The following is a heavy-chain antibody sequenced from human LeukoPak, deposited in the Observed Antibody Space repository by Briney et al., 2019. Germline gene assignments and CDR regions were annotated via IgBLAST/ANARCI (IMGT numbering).Heavy chain of an antibody. D-gene: IGHD2-8*01. CDR3: AKGHCTNGICWLD. J-gene: IGHJ4*02. V-gene: IGHV3-53*01. Sequence: PGGSLRLSCAASGLPLSSTYMSWVRQAPGKGLEWVSIIYSAGSTYYADSVKGRFTISRDNSKNTLYLQMNSLRAEDTAVYYCAKGHCTNGICWLDWGQGTLVTVSS. CDR1: GLPLSSTY. CDR2: IYSAGST.